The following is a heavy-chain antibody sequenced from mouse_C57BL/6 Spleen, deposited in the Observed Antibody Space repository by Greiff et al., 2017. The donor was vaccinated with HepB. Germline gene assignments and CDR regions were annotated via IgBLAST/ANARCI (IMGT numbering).Heavy chain of an antibody. CDR3: ARQAYYSSYYAMDY. V-gene: IGHV5-15*01. CDR2: ISNLAYSI. CDR1: GFTFSDYG. J-gene: IGHJ4*01. Sequence: EVQLVESGGGLVQPGGSLKLSCAASGFTFSDYGMAWVRQAPRKGPEWVAFISNLAYSIYYADTVTGRFTISRENAKNTLYLEMSSLRSEDTAMYYCARQAYYSSYYAMDYWGQGTSVTVSS. D-gene: IGHD2-5*01.